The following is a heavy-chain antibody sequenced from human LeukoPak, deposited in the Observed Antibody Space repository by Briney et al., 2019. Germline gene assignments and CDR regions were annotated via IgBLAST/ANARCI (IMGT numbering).Heavy chain of an antibody. CDR3: ARAPRDTNSWYYFDY. CDR1: GGSISSGDYY. Sequence: KASETLSLTCTVSGGSISSGDYYWSWIRQHPGKGLERIGYIYYSGDTYYNPSLKSRVTISVDTSKNQFSLKLSSVTAADTAVYYCARAPRDTNSWYYFDYWGQGTLVSVSS. J-gene: IGHJ4*02. V-gene: IGHV4-31*02. D-gene: IGHD5-18*01. CDR2: IYYSGDT.